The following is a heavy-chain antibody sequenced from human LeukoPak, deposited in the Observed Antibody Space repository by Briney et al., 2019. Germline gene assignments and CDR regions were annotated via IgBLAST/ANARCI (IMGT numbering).Heavy chain of an antibody. J-gene: IGHJ3*02. CDR3: ARLHRGNDAFDI. D-gene: IGHD1-14*01. V-gene: IGHV4-59*08. CDR2: IYYSGST. CDR1: GGSISSYY. Sequence: SETLSLTCTVSGGSISSYYWSWIRQPPGKGLEWIGYIYYSGSTNYNPSLKSRVTISVGTSKNQFSLKLSSVTAADTAVYYCARLHRGNDAFDIWGQGTMVTVSS.